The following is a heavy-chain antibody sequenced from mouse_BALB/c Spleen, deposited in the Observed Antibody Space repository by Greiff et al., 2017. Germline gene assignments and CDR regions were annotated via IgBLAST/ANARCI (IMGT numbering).Heavy chain of an antibody. J-gene: IGHJ4*01. CDR3: ARSRQLEPDY. D-gene: IGHD3-2*01. Sequence: QVQLQQSGAELVRPGTSVKVSCKASGYAFTNYLIEWVKQRPGQGLEWIGVINPGSGGTNYNEKFKGKATLTADKSSSTAYMQLSSLTSDDSAVYFCARSRQLEPDYWGQGTSVTVSS. CDR2: INPGSGGT. CDR1: GYAFTNYL. V-gene: IGHV1-54*01.